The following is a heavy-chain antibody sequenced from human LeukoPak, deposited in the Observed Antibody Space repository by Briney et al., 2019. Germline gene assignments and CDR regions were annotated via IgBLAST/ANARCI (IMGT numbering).Heavy chain of an antibody. CDR2: ISGSRSYI. CDR1: GFTFSYYS. Sequence: PGGSLRLSCAASGFTFSYYSMNWVRQAPGKGLEWVSSISGSRSYIYYADSVKGRFTISRDNSKNTLYLQMNSLRAEDTAVYYCAKGGGYYDSSGYYYPSAFDIWGQGTMVTVSS. V-gene: IGHV3-21*04. D-gene: IGHD3-22*01. CDR3: AKGGGYYDSSGYYYPSAFDI. J-gene: IGHJ3*02.